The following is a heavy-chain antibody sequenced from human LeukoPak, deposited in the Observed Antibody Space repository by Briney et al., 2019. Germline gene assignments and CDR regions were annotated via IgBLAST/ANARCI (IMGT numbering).Heavy chain of an antibody. Sequence: GGSLRLSCAASGFTFSSYSMNWVRQAPGKGLEWVSSISSSSSYIYYADSVKGRFTISRDNAKNSLYLQMNSLRAEDTAVYYCARGVSSIRHYNNKNYYYMDVWGKGTTVTVSS. D-gene: IGHD3-10*01. CDR3: ARGVSSIRHYNNKNYYYMDV. CDR1: GFTFSSYS. CDR2: ISSSSSYI. V-gene: IGHV3-21*01. J-gene: IGHJ6*03.